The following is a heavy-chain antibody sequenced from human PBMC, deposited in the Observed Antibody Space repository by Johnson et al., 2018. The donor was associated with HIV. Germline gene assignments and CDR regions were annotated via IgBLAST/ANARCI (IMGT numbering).Heavy chain of an antibody. J-gene: IGHJ3*02. V-gene: IGHV3-38-3*01. CDR1: GFTVSSNA. Sequence: VQLVESRGVLVQPGGSLRLSCAASGFTVSSNAMSWVRQAPGKGLEWVTSISGGTTYYADSRKGRFTLSRAISKDTLYLQMNSLRAEDTAVYYCVRGEQWLVPDSEDAFDIWGQGTMVTVSS. D-gene: IGHD6-19*01. CDR2: ISGGTT. CDR3: VRGEQWLVPDSEDAFDI.